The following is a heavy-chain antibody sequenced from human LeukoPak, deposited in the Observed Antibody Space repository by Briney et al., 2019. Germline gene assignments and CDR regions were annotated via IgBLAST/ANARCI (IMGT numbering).Heavy chain of an antibody. CDR3: ARGELLWFGELLFNAFDI. J-gene: IGHJ3*02. Sequence: ASVKVSCKASGYTFTSYDINWVLQATGQGLEWMGWMNSNSGNTGYAQKFQGRVTMTRNTSISTAYMELSSLRSEDTAVYYCARGELLWFGELLFNAFDIWGQGTMVTVSS. V-gene: IGHV1-8*01. CDR2: MNSNSGNT. D-gene: IGHD3-10*01. CDR1: GYTFTSYD.